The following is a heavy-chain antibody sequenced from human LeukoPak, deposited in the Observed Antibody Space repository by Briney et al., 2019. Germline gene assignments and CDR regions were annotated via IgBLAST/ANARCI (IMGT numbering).Heavy chain of an antibody. Sequence: PGGSLRLSCAASGFTFSSYSMNWVRQAPGKGLEWVSSISSSSSYIYYADSVKGRFTISRDNAKNSLYLQMNSLRAEETAVYYCARAQSSSWVRDAFDIWGQGTMVTVSS. J-gene: IGHJ3*02. D-gene: IGHD6-13*01. CDR1: GFTFSSYS. V-gene: IGHV3-21*01. CDR2: ISSSSSYI. CDR3: ARAQSSSWVRDAFDI.